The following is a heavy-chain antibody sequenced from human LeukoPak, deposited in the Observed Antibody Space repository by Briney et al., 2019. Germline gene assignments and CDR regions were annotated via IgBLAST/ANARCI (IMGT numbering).Heavy chain of an antibody. CDR1: GGSISSYY. Sequence: PSETLSLTCTVSGGSISSYYRSWIRQPPGKGLGWIGYIYYSGSTNYNPSPKSRVTISVDTPKIQSALKLSSVTVADTAVDYCAREGVHSLMCGFWSGSYYYYYGMDVWGQGTTVTVSS. V-gene: IGHV4-59*01. CDR2: IYYSGST. CDR3: AREGVHSLMCGFWSGSYYYYYGMDV. J-gene: IGHJ6*02. D-gene: IGHD3-3*01.